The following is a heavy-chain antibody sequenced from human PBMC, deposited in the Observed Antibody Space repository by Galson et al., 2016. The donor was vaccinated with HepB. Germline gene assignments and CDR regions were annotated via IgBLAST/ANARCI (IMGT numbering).Heavy chain of an antibody. CDR2: ISSSSITI. CDR1: GFTFSSYS. Sequence: SLRLSCAASGFTFSSYSINWVRQAPGKGLEWVAYISSSSITIYYSYSVKGRFTISRDNAKNSLYLQMNSLRDEDTAVYYCARDRAATSSYSSDWSGDAFDIWGQGTMVTVSS. D-gene: IGHD6-19*01. CDR3: ARDRAATSSYSSDWSGDAFDI. J-gene: IGHJ3*02. V-gene: IGHV3-48*02.